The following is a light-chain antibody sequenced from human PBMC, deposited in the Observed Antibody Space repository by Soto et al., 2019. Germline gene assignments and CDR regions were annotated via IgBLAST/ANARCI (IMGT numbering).Light chain of an antibody. CDR1: QSIRSW. Sequence: DIQMTQSPSTLSPSVGDRVTITCRASQSIRSWLAWYQQKPGKAPKLLIYEASNLQSGVPSRFSGSGSGTEFTLTISSLQPDDFATYHCQQYHSYPYTFGRGNKLEIK. V-gene: IGKV1-5*03. CDR3: QQYHSYPYT. J-gene: IGKJ2*01. CDR2: EAS.